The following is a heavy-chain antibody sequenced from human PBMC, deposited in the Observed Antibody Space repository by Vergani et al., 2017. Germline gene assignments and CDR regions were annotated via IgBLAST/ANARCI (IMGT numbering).Heavy chain of an antibody. CDR1: GYTFTRSG. Sequence: QVRLVQSGAEVKKPGASVKVSCKASGYTFTRSGISWVRQAPGQGLAMMGWLSAYNGNTNYAQKLQGRVTMTTDTSTSTAYMVLRSLRSDDTAVYYCARDPGDIVVVPAAVYYYYYGMDVWGQGTTVTVSS. V-gene: IGHV1-18*01. CDR2: LSAYNGNT. D-gene: IGHD2-2*01. CDR3: ARDPGDIVVVPAAVYYYYYGMDV. J-gene: IGHJ6*02.